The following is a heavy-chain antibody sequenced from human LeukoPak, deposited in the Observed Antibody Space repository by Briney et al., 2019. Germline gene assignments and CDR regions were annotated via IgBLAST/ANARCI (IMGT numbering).Heavy chain of an antibody. CDR1: GFTVSSHY. CDR3: GSGSYFDY. CDR2: LYSSGDT. V-gene: IGHV3-53*01. D-gene: IGHD3-10*01. Sequence: GGSLRLSCAVSGFTVSSHYMYWVRQAAGKGLEWVSALYSSGDTYYADSVRGRFAISRDISKNTLHLQMNSLRAEDTAVYYCGSGSYFDYWGQGTLVTVSS. J-gene: IGHJ4*02.